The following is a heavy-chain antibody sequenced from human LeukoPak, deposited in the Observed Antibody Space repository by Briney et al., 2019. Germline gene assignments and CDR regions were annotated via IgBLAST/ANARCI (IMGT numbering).Heavy chain of an antibody. J-gene: IGHJ4*02. CDR1: GFTFSSNG. V-gene: IGHV3-30*03. Sequence: PGGSLRLSCAASGFTFSSNGMHWVRQAPGKGLEWVAVISYDGSNKYYADSVKGRFTISRDNSKRTLFLQMNSLRAEDTAVYYCARMTGSGWLLDSWGQGTLVTASS. D-gene: IGHD6-19*01. CDR2: ISYDGSNK. CDR3: ARMTGSGWLLDS.